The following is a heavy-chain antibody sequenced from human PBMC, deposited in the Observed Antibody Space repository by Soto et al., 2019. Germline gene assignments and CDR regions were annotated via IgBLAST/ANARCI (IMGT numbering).Heavy chain of an antibody. V-gene: IGHV4-59*01. CDR2: IYDTGISGYTPST. J-gene: IGHJ6*02. CDR1: SGSITSSD. Sequence: SETLSLACTVSSGSITSSDWILIRRPPGKGREWIAYIYDTGISGYTPSTSYNPSLKSRVTMSVDTSKSQFSLKLTSVTAADTAVYYCARGEDAFFYYGLDVWGQGITVTVSS. CDR3: ARGEDAFFYYGLDV.